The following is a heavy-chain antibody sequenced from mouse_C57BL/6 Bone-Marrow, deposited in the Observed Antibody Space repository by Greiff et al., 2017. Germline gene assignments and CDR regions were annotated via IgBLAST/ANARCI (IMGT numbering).Heavy chain of an antibody. Sequence: VQLQQPGAELVRPGSSVKLSCKASGYTFTSYWLHWVKQSPIQGLEWIGNIDPSDSETHYNQKFKDKATLTVDKSSSTAYMQLSRLTSEDSAVYYCAREDYGFAYWGKGTLVTVSA. V-gene: IGHV1-52*01. D-gene: IGHD2-4*01. J-gene: IGHJ3*01. CDR2: IDPSDSET. CDR3: AREDYGFAY. CDR1: GYTFTSYW.